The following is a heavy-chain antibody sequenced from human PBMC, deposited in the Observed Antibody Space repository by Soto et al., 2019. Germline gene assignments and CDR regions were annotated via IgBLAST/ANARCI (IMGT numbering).Heavy chain of an antibody. CDR1: GYSFTSYW. CDR3: ARHQDLGYCSGGSCPFDY. Sequence: ESLKISCKGSGYSFTSYWIGWVRQMPGKGLEWMGIIYPGDSDTRYSPSFQGRVTISADKSISTAYLQWSSLKASDTAMYYCARHQDLGYCSGGSCPFDYWGQGTLVTVSS. CDR2: IYPGDSDT. D-gene: IGHD2-15*01. J-gene: IGHJ4*02. V-gene: IGHV5-51*01.